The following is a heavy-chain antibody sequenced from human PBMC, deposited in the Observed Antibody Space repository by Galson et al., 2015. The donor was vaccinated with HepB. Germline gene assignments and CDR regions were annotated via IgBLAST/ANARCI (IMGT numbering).Heavy chain of an antibody. CDR3: ARDPRSYYYYGMDV. CDR2: INPNSGGT. J-gene: IGHJ6*02. Sequence: SVKVSCKASGYTFTGYYMHWVRQAPGQGLEWMGRINPNSGGTNYAQKFQGRVTMTRDTSISTAYMELSRLRSDDTAVYYCARDPRSYYYYGMDVWGQGTTVTVSS. V-gene: IGHV1-2*06. CDR1: GYTFTGYY.